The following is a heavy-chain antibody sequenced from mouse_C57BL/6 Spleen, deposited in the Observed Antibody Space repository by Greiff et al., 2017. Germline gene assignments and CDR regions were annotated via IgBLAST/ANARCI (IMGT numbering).Heavy chain of an antibody. CDR3: ARHVYYGPIGAMDY. J-gene: IGHJ4*01. V-gene: IGHV2-6-1*01. D-gene: IGHD2-1*01. Sequence: QVHVKQSGPGLVAPSQSLSITCTVSGFSLTSYGVHWVRQPPGKGLEWLVVIWSDGSTTYNSALKSRLSISKDNSKSQVFLKMNSLQTDDTAMYYCARHVYYGPIGAMDYWGQGTSVTVSS. CDR2: IWSDGST. CDR1: GFSLTSYG.